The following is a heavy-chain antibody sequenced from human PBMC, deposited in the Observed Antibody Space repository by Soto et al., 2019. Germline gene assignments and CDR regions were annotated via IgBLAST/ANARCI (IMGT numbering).Heavy chain of an antibody. J-gene: IGHJ4*02. CDR1: GFTVSNNY. V-gene: IGHV3-53*01. D-gene: IGHD3-10*01. CDR2: IYSGGYT. Sequence: EVQLVESGGGLIQPGGSLRLSCAVSGFTVSNNYMSWVRQAPGKGLEGVSVIYSGGYTAYGDSVKGRFTISRDNSKNTLFPKMNSLGAAGPAVFFCGAPPGGGGYWGQGTLVTVSS. CDR3: GAPPGGGGY.